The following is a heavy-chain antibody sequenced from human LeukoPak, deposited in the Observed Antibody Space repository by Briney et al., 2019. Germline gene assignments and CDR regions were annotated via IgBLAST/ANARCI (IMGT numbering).Heavy chain of an antibody. CDR1: GYRYTGYY. V-gene: IGHV1-2*02. Sequence: ASVKVSCKGPGYRYTGYYMHWVRQAPGQGLEWMGWINPNSGGTNYAQKFQGRVTMTRDTSIGTAYMELSRLRSDDTAVYYCARDYGDRFDYWGQGTLVTVSS. CDR3: ARDYGDRFDY. D-gene: IGHD4-17*01. J-gene: IGHJ4*02. CDR2: INPNSGGT.